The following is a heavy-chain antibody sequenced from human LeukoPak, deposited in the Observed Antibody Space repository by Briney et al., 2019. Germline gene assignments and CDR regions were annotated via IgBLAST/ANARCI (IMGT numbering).Heavy chain of an antibody. Sequence: SETLSLTCAVYGGSFSGYYWSRIRQPPGKGLEWIGEISHKGSTNYNPSLKSRVTISVDTSKNQFSLKLSSVTAADTAVYYCAREVAALRSASDIWGQGTMVTVSS. CDR3: AREVAALRSASDI. V-gene: IGHV4-34*01. CDR2: ISHKGST. J-gene: IGHJ3*02. D-gene: IGHD2-15*01. CDR1: GGSFSGYY.